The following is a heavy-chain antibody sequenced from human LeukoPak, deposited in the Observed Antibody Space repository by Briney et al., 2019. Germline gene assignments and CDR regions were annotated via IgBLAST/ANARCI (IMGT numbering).Heavy chain of an antibody. D-gene: IGHD6-19*01. Sequence: PGGSLRLSCAASEFTFSSYAMTWARQAPGKGLEWVSGISAGGGTTYYADSVKGRFSISRDNSKKTVYLQMNSLRAEDTAVYYCAKGSSGWSHIYMDVWGKGTTVTVSS. CDR2: ISAGGGTT. J-gene: IGHJ6*03. CDR1: EFTFSSYA. V-gene: IGHV3-23*01. CDR3: AKGSSGWSHIYMDV.